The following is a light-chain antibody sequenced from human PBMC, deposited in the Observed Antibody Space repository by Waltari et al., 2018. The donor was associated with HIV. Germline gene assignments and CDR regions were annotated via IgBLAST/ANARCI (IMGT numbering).Light chain of an antibody. Sequence: QSALTQPASVSGSPGQSITISCTGTSWDIGTYNYVSWYQQHPGKAPKLIILDVNNRPSGISDRFSGSKSANMASLTISGLQAADEADYYCRSYSRTNTWVFGGGTRLTVL. CDR2: DVN. V-gene: IGLV2-14*03. CDR1: SWDIGTYNY. CDR3: RSYSRTNTWV. J-gene: IGLJ3*02.